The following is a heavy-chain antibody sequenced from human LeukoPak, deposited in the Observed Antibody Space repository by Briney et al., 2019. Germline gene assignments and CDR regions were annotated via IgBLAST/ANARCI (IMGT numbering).Heavy chain of an antibody. D-gene: IGHD6-13*01. Sequence: GASVKVSCKASGYTFTGYYMHWVRQAPGQGLEWMGWINPNSGGTNYAQKFQGRVTMTRDTSISTAYMELSRLRSDDTAVYYCARMYSSSWSPLYYFDYWGQGTLVTVSS. CDR1: GYTFTGYY. V-gene: IGHV1-2*02. CDR2: INPNSGGT. J-gene: IGHJ4*02. CDR3: ARMYSSSWSPLYYFDY.